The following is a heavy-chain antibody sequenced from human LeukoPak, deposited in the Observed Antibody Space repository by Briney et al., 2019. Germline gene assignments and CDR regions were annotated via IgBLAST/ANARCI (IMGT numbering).Heavy chain of an antibody. J-gene: IGHJ4*02. D-gene: IGHD5-12*01. V-gene: IGHV4-59*01. CDR1: GGSISGYY. Sequence: SETLSLTCIVSGGSISGYYWSWIRQPPGKGLEWIGYIHHTGNTNYNPSLKSRVTMSVDTSKNQFSLRLISVTAADTAVYYCARAHAGYDSIDYWGQGTLVTVSS. CDR2: IHHTGNT. CDR3: ARAHAGYDSIDY.